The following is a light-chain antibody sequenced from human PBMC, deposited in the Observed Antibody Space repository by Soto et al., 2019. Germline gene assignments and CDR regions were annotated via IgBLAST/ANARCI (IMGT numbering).Light chain of an antibody. V-gene: IGLV1-51*01. CDR3: GSWDSSLSAYV. J-gene: IGLJ1*01. CDR2: DDN. CDR1: SSNIGGNS. Sequence: QSVMTQPPSVSAAPGQTITISCSGSSSNIGGNSVSWYQQHPGTAPQLLIYDDNKRPSGSPDRFSGYKSGTSATLGITGFQTGDEADYYCGSWDSSLSAYVFGTGTKLTVL.